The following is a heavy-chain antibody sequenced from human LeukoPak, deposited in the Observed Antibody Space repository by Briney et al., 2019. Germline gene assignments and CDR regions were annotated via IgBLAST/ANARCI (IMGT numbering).Heavy chain of an antibody. CDR2: IYSGGST. Sequence: PGGSLRPSCAASGFTVSSNYMSWVRQAPGKGLEWVSVIYSGGSTYYADSVKGRFTISRDNSKNTLYLQMNSLRAEDTAVYYCATHRITIFGVVPYYFDCWGQGTLVTVSS. CDR1: GFTVSSNY. D-gene: IGHD3-3*01. J-gene: IGHJ4*02. CDR3: ATHRITIFGVVPYYFDC. V-gene: IGHV3-53*01.